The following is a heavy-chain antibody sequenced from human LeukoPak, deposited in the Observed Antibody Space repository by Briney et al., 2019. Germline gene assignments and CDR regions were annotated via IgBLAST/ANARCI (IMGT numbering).Heavy chain of an antibody. Sequence: PGGSLRLSCAASGFTFSSYAMHWVRQAPGKGLEWVAVISYDGSNKYYADSVKGRFTISRDNSKSTLYLQMNSLRAEDTAVYYCARVTGLELQACDYWGQGTLVTVSS. CDR1: GFTFSSYA. J-gene: IGHJ4*02. CDR3: ARVTGLELQACDY. CDR2: ISYDGSNK. V-gene: IGHV3-30-3*01. D-gene: IGHD1-7*01.